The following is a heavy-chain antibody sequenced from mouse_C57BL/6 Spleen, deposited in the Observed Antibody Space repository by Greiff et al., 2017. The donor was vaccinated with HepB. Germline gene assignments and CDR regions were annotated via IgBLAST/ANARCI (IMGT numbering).Heavy chain of an antibody. Sequence: EVQLQQSGAELVRPGASVKLSCTASGFNIKDDYMHWVKQRPEQGLEWIGWIDPENGDTDYASKFQGKATITADTSSNTAYLQLSSLTSEDTAVYYCTLGYGNSWYFDVWGTGTTVTVSS. CDR2: IDPENGDT. CDR1: GFNIKDDY. D-gene: IGHD2-10*02. V-gene: IGHV14-4*01. J-gene: IGHJ1*03. CDR3: TLGYGNSWYFDV.